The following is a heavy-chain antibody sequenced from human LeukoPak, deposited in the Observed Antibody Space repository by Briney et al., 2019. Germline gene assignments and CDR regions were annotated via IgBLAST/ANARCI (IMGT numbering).Heavy chain of an antibody. CDR3: ARGSTYYYDSSGYYPNWFDP. CDR1: GYTFTSYY. Sequence: GASVKVSCKASGYTFTSYYMHWVRQAPGQGLEWMGIINPSGGSTSYAQKFQGRVTMTRDTSTSTVYMELSSLRSEDTAVYYCARGSTYYYDSSGYYPNWFDPWGQGTLVTVSS. CDR2: INPSGGST. V-gene: IGHV1-46*01. J-gene: IGHJ5*02. D-gene: IGHD3-22*01.